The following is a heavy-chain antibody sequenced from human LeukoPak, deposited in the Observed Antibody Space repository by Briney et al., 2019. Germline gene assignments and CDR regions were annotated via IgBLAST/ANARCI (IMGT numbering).Heavy chain of an antibody. J-gene: IGHJ5*02. CDR3: ARHVLNPGLSAQFKGWFDP. V-gene: IGHV5-51*01. CDR2: IYPGDSDT. D-gene: IGHD3-10*01. Sequence: GESLKISCKGSGYSFTSYWIGWVRQMPGKGLEWMGIIYPGDSDTRYSPSFQGQVTISADKSISTAYLQWSSLKASDTAMYYCARHVLNPGLSAQFKGWFDPWGQGTLVTVSS. CDR1: GYSFTSYW.